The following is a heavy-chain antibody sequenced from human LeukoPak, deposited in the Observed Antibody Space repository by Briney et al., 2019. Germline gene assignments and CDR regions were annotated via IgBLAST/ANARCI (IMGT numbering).Heavy chain of an antibody. D-gene: IGHD3-10*01. Sequence: PSETLSLTCALYGGSFSSYSWSWTWIRQTPEKGLEWIGEIIEKGNANYNPSLKSRVTIDLDTSKNQFSLKLTSTTAADTAMYYCARGYYPPRWYFDLWGRGTLVTVSS. CDR3: ARGYYPPRWYFDL. CDR1: GGSFSSYS. V-gene: IGHV4-34*01. J-gene: IGHJ2*01. CDR2: IIEKGNA.